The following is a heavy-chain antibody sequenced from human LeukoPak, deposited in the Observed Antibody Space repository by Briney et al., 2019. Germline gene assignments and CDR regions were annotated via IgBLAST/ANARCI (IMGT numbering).Heavy chain of an antibody. CDR1: GGSISSSNYY. D-gene: IGHD2-2*01. CDR3: ARDKVGYCSSTSCYFSGFGYYYYMDV. CDR2: IYTSGST. V-gene: IGHV4-61*02. J-gene: IGHJ6*03. Sequence: PSETLSLTCTVSGGSISSSNYYWGWIRQPAGKGLEWIGRIYTSGSTNYNPSLKSRVTMSVDTSKNQFSLKLSSVTAADTAVYYCARDKVGYCSSTSCYFSGFGYYYYMDVWGKGTTVTISS.